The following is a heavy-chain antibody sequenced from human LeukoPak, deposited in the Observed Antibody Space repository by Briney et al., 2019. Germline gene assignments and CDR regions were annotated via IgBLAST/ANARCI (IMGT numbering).Heavy chain of an antibody. J-gene: IGHJ4*02. D-gene: IGHD6-6*01. CDR3: ARGLYSTSSGGDY. V-gene: IGHV1-2*02. CDR1: GYTFTGYY. CDR2: INPNSGGT. Sequence: ASVKVSCKASGYTFTGYYMHWVRQAPGQGLEWMGWINPNSGGTNYAQKFQGRVTMTRDTSISTAYMELSRLRSDDTAVYYCARGLYSTSSGGDYWGQGTLVTVSS.